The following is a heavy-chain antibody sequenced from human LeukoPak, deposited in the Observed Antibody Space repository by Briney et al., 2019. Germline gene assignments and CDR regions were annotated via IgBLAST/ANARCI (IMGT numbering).Heavy chain of an antibody. V-gene: IGHV3-11*03. J-gene: IGHJ4*02. CDR1: GFTFSDYY. Sequence: GGSLRLSCAASGFTFSDYYLSWVRQAPGKGLEWVSFISPSSSYTNYADSVKGRFTISRDNAKNSLYLQMCSLRAEDTAVYYCARLWGGSSGYYYWGQGTLVTVSS. CDR2: ISPSSSYT. CDR3: ARLWGGSSGYYY. D-gene: IGHD3-22*01.